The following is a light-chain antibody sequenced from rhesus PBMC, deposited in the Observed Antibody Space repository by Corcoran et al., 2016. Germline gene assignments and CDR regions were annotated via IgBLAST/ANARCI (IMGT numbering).Light chain of an antibody. J-gene: IGKJ4*01. V-gene: IGKV3-24*01. Sequence: EIVMTQSPATLSLSPGERATLSCRASQSLSSSLAWYQPKPGQAPRPLIYGASSRATGIPDRCSGSGSGTDFSLTISSLEPEDVAVYYCLQHSNWPLTFGGGTKVELK. CDR2: GAS. CDR1: QSLSSS. CDR3: LQHSNWPLT.